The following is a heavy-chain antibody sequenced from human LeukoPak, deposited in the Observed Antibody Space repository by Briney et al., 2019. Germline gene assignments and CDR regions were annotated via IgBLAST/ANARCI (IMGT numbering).Heavy chain of an antibody. CDR1: GFTFSNYG. CDR2: INENAANT. CDR3: TKGDGGWYPIDY. D-gene: IGHD6-19*01. J-gene: IGHJ4*02. V-gene: IGHV3-23*01. Sequence: HTGGSLRLSCAASGFTFSNYGMSWVRQAPGKGLEWVSTINENAANTHYADSVKGRFTFSRDNSKNTLLLQMNSLRADDTALYYCTKGDGGWYPIDYWGQGTLVIVSS.